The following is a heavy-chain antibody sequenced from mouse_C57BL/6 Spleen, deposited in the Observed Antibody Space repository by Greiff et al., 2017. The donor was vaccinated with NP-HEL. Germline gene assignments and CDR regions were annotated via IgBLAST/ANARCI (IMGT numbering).Heavy chain of an antibody. V-gene: IGHV1-61*01. CDR2: IYPSDSET. D-gene: IGHD2-12*01. Sequence: QVHVKQPGAELVRPGSSVKLSCKASGYTFTSYWMDWVKQRPGQGLEWIGNIYPSDSETPYNQKFKDKATLTVDKSSSTAYMQLSSLTSEDSAVYYCAREGAYYSPGYAMDYWGQGTSVTVSS. CDR1: GYTFTSYW. CDR3: AREGAYYSPGYAMDY. J-gene: IGHJ4*01.